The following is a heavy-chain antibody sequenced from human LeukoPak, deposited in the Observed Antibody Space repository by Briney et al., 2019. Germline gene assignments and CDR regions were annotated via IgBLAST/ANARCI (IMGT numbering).Heavy chain of an antibody. Sequence: GESLKISCKGSGYSFTSYWIGWVRQMPGKGLEWMGIIYPGDSDTRYSPSFQGQVTISADKSISTAYLQWSSLKASDTAMYYCARGPRVCTAGPYYDFWSGSSWPSTDYWGQGTLVTVSS. J-gene: IGHJ4*02. CDR1: GYSFTSYW. D-gene: IGHD3-3*01. CDR2: IYPGDSDT. CDR3: ARGPRVCTAGPYYDFWSGSSWPSTDY. V-gene: IGHV5-51*01.